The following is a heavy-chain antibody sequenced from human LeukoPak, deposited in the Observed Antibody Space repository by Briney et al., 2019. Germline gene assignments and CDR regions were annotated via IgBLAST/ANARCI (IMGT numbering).Heavy chain of an antibody. J-gene: IGHJ4*02. CDR2: ISSDTGTI. CDR1: GFTFSTYE. D-gene: IGHD5-12*01. CDR3: ARDRGGYEFFDF. Sequence: GGSLRLSCAASGFTFSTYEMNWVRQAPGKGLEWLSYISSDTGTIYYADSVKGRFAISRDNAKNSLYLQMNSLRDEDTAVYYCARDRGGYEFFDFRGQGTRVTV. V-gene: IGHV3-48*02.